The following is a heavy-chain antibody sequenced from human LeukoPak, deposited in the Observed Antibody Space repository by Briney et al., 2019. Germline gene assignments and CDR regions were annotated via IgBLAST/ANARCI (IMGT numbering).Heavy chain of an antibody. V-gene: IGHV5-51*01. J-gene: IGHJ3*02. CDR1: GYTFTNYW. D-gene: IGHD5-18*01. CDR3: ARGTGQYNYGHRGAFDT. Sequence: GESLKISCQGSGYTFTNYWIGWVRQMPGKGLEWMGIIYPGDSDTRYSPSFQGQVTISADKSISTAYLQWSSLKASDTAMYHCARGTGQYNYGHRGAFDTWGQGTMVTVSS. CDR2: IYPGDSDT.